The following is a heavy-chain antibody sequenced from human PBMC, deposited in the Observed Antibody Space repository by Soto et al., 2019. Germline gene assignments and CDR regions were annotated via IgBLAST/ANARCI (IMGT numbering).Heavy chain of an antibody. CDR3: ASSGHYLPFDY. J-gene: IGHJ4*02. D-gene: IGHD3-22*01. Sequence: EVQLVESGGGLVQPGGSLRLSCAASGFSFSIYWMHWVRQVPGKGLVWVSRINSDGSITDYADSVKGRFTISRDNAKNTVDLRMDSLRAEDTAVYFWASSGHYLPFDYWGQGSLVFVSS. CDR2: INSDGSIT. CDR1: GFSFSIYW. V-gene: IGHV3-74*01.